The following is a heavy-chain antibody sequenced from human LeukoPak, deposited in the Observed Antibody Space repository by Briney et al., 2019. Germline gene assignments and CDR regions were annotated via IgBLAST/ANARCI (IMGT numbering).Heavy chain of an antibody. CDR2: INHSGST. CDR1: GGSFSGYY. Sequence: SETLSLTCAVYGGSFSGYYWSWIRQPPGKGLEWIGEINHSGSTNYNPSLKSRVTISVDTSKNQFSLKLSSVTAADTAVYYSARGHRDYDILTGYYYNYWGQGTLVTVSS. D-gene: IGHD3-9*01. CDR3: ARGHRDYDILTGYYYNY. V-gene: IGHV4-34*01. J-gene: IGHJ4*02.